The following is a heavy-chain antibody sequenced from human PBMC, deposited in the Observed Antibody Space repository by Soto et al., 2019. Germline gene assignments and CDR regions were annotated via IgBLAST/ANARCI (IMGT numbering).Heavy chain of an antibody. CDR1: GFTLSSYA. V-gene: IGHV3-23*01. CDR2: ISGGGDAR. Sequence: GGPLRSSCAASGFTLSSYAMSWVRQAPGTVLELVSAISGGGDARYYRYSVKGRFTISRDNSNNTLYLQMNSLRAEDTAVYYCAQDTDCYRGMKVWGQGTRVNVSS. CDR3: AQDTDCYRGMKV. J-gene: IGHJ6*02.